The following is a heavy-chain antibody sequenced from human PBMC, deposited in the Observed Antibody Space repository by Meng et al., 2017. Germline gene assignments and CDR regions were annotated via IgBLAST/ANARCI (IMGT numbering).Heavy chain of an antibody. V-gene: IGHV1-46*01. CDR2: INPSGGST. J-gene: IGHJ3*02. CDR1: GYTFTSYY. CDR3: ARELTTVTDHYGNDAFDI. D-gene: IGHD4-17*01. Sequence: ASVKVSCKASGYTFTSYYMHWVRQAPEQGLEWMGIINPSGGSTSYAQKFQGRVTMTRDTSTSTVYMELSSLRSEDTAVYYCARELTTVTDHYGNDAFDIWGQGTMVTVSS.